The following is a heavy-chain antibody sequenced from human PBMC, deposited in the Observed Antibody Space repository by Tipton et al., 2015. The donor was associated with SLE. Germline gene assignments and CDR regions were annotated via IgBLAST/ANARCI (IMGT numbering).Heavy chain of an antibody. Sequence: TLSLTCTVSGGSMYDYYWRWIRQPPGKGLEWIGYIYYTGSSNHNPTPKGRVTMSVDPSKNQFSLSVNSVTAADTAVYYCARSMLTTKRVFDYWGQGTLVTVSS. V-gene: IGHV4-59*07. CDR2: IYYTGSS. D-gene: IGHD3-16*01. CDR1: GGSMYDYY. J-gene: IGHJ4*02. CDR3: ARSMLTTKRVFDY.